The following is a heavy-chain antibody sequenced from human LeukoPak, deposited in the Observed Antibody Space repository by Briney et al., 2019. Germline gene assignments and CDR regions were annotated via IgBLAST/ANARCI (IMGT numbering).Heavy chain of an antibody. CDR2: IYYSGST. CDR1: GGSISSGGYY. J-gene: IGHJ4*02. V-gene: IGHV4-31*03. Sequence: ASETLPLTCTVSGGSISSGGYYWSWIRQHPGKGLKWIGYIYYSGSTYYNPSLKSRVTISVDTSKNQFSLKLSSVTAADTAVYYCASESSGSYDYWGQGTLVTVSS. CDR3: ASESSGSYDY. D-gene: IGHD1-26*01.